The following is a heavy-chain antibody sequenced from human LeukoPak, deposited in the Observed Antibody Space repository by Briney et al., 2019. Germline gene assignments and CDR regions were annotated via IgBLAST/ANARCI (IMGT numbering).Heavy chain of an antibody. D-gene: IGHD3-22*01. CDR2: IKQDGSEK. Sequence: GGSLRLSCAASGFTFSNYWMSWVRQAPGKGLEWVANIKQDGSEKYYVDSVKGRFTISRDNARNSLYLQMNSLRAEDTAVYYCAKYYDSSGYHSDYWGQGTLVTVSS. V-gene: IGHV3-7*03. CDR3: AKYYDSSGYHSDY. CDR1: GFTFSNYW. J-gene: IGHJ4*02.